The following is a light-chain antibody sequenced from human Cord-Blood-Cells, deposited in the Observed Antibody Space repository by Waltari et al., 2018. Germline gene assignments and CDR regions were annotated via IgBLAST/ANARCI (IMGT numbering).Light chain of an antibody. CDR1: RSDVGRYTL. CDR2: EGS. V-gene: IGLV2-23*01. J-gene: IGLJ2*01. CDR3: CSYAGSSTYVL. Sequence: QSALTHPASVSGSPGQSITISCTGTRSDVGRYTLVSWYQQHPGKAPKLMIYEGSKRPSGVSNRFSGSKSGNTASLTISVLQAEDEADYYCCSYAGSSTYVLFGGGTKLTVL.